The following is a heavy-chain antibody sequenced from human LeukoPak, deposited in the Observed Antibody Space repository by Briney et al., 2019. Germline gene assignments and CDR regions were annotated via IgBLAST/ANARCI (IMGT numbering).Heavy chain of an antibody. CDR3: AKDHTVAAAGPVAFDY. J-gene: IGHJ4*02. Sequence: PGGSLRLSCAASGFTFDDYAMHWVRQAPGKGLEWVSGISWNSGSIGYADSVKGRFTISRDNAKNSLYLQMNSPRAEDMALYYCAKDHTVAAAGPVAFDYWGQGTLVTVSS. CDR2: ISWNSGSI. CDR1: GFTFDDYA. D-gene: IGHD6-13*01. V-gene: IGHV3-9*03.